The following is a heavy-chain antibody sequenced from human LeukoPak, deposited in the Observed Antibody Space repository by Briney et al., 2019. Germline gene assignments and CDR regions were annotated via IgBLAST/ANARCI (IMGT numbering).Heavy chain of an antibody. CDR3: ARDLPSDAGLVRSVGAFVM. Sequence: GSLRLSCAASGFTFSSYDMNWVRQGPGKGLEWVSYISCTGSIIYYADFVNGRFTIPRDNDKNTLYLQMNILSACDTASYYCARDLPSDAGLVRSVGAFVMWGQGTMVTVS. D-gene: IGHD6-13*01. CDR2: ISCTGSII. V-gene: IGHV3-48*03. CDR1: GFTFSSYD. J-gene: IGHJ3*02.